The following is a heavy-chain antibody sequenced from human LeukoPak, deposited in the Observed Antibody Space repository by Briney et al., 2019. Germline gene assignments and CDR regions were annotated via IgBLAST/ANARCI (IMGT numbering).Heavy chain of an antibody. CDR3: AREPVSGAEIDY. CDR1: GGFISSYY. J-gene: IGHJ4*02. V-gene: IGHV4-4*07. D-gene: IGHD3-16*01. Sequence: PSETLSLTCTVTGGFISSYYCSWIRQPAWKGLEWIGRIYTSGSTNYNPSLKRRVTMSVDTSKHPFSLNLSSVTAADTPVYYCAREPVSGAEIDYWGQGSLVTVSS. CDR2: IYTSGST.